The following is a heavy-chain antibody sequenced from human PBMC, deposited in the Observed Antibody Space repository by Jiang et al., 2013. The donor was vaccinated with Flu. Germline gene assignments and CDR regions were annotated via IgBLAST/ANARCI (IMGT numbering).Heavy chain of an antibody. CDR1: GFSFNTYG. CDR2: MWYDGTKE. V-gene: IGHV3-33*01. J-gene: IGHJ4*02. CDR3: ARDGYSDSGGYPYYFDY. D-gene: IGHD3-22*01. Sequence: VQLVESGGGVVQPGRSLRLSCTASGFSFNTYGMHWVRQAPGKGLEWVAVMWYDGTKEYYADSVKGRFTISRDNSKNTLYLQLNSLRAEDTAVYYCARDGYSDSGGYPYYFDYWGQGILVTVTS.